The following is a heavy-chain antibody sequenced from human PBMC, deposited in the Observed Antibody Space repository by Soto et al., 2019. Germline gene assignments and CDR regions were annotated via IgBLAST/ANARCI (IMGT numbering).Heavy chain of an antibody. CDR3: TRDHLNY. J-gene: IGHJ4*02. CDR1: GFTFSSES. V-gene: IGHV3-48*02. Sequence: LRLSCAASGFTFSSESMNWVRQAPGKGLEWVSYISSSSSTIYYADSVKGRFTISRDNAKNSLYLRMSSLTDEDTAVYYCTRDHLNYWGQGTLVTVSS. CDR2: ISSSSSTI.